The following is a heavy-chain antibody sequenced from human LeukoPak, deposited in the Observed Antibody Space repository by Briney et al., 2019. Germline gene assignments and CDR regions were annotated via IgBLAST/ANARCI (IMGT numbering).Heavy chain of an antibody. CDR3: AKEYGGGDLVYYFDY. Sequence: GGSLRLSCAASGFTFSSYGMHWVRQAPGKGLEWVAVISYDGSNKYYADSVKGRFTISRDNSKNTLYLQMNSLRAEDTAVYYCAKEYGGGDLVYYFDYWGQGTLVTVSS. CDR2: ISYDGSNK. J-gene: IGHJ4*02. V-gene: IGHV3-30*18. D-gene: IGHD2-21*02. CDR1: GFTFSSYG.